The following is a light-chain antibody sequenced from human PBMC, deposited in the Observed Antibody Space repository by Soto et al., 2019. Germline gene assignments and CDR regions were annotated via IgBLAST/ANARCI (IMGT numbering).Light chain of an antibody. V-gene: IGKV3-15*01. CDR2: GAY. J-gene: IGKJ4*01. CDR3: QQYYNWPQLT. CDR1: QSVSSS. Sequence: IVMTHSPSTLSVSPLERATLSCMASQSVSSSLAWYQQKPGQAPRLLISGAYTRATGIPARFSGSGSGTEFTLTISGLQSEDFAVYYCQQYYNWPQLTFGGGTKVDIK.